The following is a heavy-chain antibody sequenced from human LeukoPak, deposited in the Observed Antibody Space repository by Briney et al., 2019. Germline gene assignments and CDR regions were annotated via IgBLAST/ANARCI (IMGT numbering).Heavy chain of an antibody. J-gene: IGHJ6*02. V-gene: IGHV3-7*03. CDR3: ARGGGLDV. Sequence: SLXLSCAXSGFTXSGFWMSWSRQAPGKGLEWVASINSDGSEGYYADVVKGRFTISRDNAKNSLYLQINSLRAEDTAVYFCARGGGLDVWGQGATVTVSS. D-gene: IGHD3-16*01. CDR2: INSDGSEG. CDR1: GFTXSGFW.